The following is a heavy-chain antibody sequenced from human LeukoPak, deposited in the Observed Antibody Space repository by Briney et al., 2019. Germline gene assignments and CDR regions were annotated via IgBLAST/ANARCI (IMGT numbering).Heavy chain of an antibody. CDR2: ISYDGSNK. Sequence: GGSLRLSCAASGFTFSSYGMHWVRQAPGKGLEWVAVISYDGSNKYYADSVRGRFTISRDNSKNTLYLQMNSLRAEDTAVYYCANDRAGPHSSSWFYYFDYWGQGTLVTVSS. J-gene: IGHJ4*02. V-gene: IGHV3-30*18. D-gene: IGHD6-13*01. CDR1: GFTFSSYG. CDR3: ANDRAGPHSSSWFYYFDY.